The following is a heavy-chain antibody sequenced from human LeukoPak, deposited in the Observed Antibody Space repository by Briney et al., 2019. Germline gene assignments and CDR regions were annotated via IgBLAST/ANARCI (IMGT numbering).Heavy chain of an antibody. CDR3: ARVGPAATLYYYYYYYMDV. CDR2: IKQDGSEK. Sequence: GGSLRLSCAASGFTFSSYAMNWVRQAPGKGLEWVANIKQDGSEKYYVDSVKGRFTISRDNAKNSLYLQMNSLRAEDTAVYYCARVGPAATLYYYYYYYMDVWGKGTTVTISS. D-gene: IGHD2-2*01. V-gene: IGHV3-7*01. CDR1: GFTFSSYA. J-gene: IGHJ6*03.